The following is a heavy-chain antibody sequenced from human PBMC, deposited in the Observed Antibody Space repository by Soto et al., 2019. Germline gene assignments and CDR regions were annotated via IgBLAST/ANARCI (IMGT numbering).Heavy chain of an antibody. D-gene: IGHD2-21*02. V-gene: IGHV5-10-1*01. Sequence: PGESLKISCKGSGYSFTSYWISWVRQMPGKGLEWMGRIDPSDSYTNYSPSFQGHVTISADKSISTAYLRWSSLKASDTAMYYCASSYCGGDCYSSGYYGMDVWGQGTTVTVSS. CDR1: GYSFTSYW. J-gene: IGHJ6*02. CDR2: IDPSDSYT. CDR3: ASSYCGGDCYSSGYYGMDV.